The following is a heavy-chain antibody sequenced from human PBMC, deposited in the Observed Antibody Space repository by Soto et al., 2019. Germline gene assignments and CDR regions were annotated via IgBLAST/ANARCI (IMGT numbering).Heavy chain of an antibody. D-gene: IGHD1-26*01. CDR2: IYYSGST. J-gene: IGHJ4*02. Sequence: QVQLQESGPGLVKPSEPLSLTCTVSGGSISSYYWSWIRQPPGKGLEWIGYIYYSGSTNYNPSLNGRVAISVDTSKNPFYLKLSSVTAADPAVYYGALRYGSCFDYWGQGTLVIVSS. CDR1: GGSISSYY. V-gene: IGHV4-59*01. CDR3: ALRYGSCFDY.